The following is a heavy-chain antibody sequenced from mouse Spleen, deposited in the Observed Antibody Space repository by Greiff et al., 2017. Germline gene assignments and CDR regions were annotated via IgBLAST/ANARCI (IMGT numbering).Heavy chain of an antibody. CDR2: IYPSDSYT. J-gene: IGHJ2*01. Sequence: VQLQQSGAELVRPGASVKLSCKASGYTFTSYWINWVKQRPGQGLEWIGNIYPSDSYTNYNQKFKDKATLTVDKSSSTAYMQLSSPTSEDSAVYYCTRDSSGYWGQGTTLTVSS. CDR3: TRDSSGY. CDR1: GYTFTSYW. D-gene: IGHD3-2*01. V-gene: IGHV1-69*02.